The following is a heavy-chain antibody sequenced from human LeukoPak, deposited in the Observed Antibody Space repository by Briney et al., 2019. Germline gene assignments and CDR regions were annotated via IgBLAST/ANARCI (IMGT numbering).Heavy chain of an antibody. CDR2: IYYSGTT. Sequence: TSETLSLTCTVSGGSISSYYWSWIRQPPGKGLEWIGYIYYSGTTNYNPSLKSRVTISVDTSKNQFSLKLSSVTAADTAVYYCARGVYIAAAQYAYWGQGTQVTVSS. CDR3: ARGVYIAAAQYAY. D-gene: IGHD6-13*01. V-gene: IGHV4-59*01. J-gene: IGHJ4*02. CDR1: GGSISSYY.